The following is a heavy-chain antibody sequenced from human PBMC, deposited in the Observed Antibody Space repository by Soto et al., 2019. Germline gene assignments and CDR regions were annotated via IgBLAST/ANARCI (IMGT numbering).Heavy chain of an antibody. J-gene: IGHJ5*02. Sequence: PGESLKISCKGSGYSFTNYWIGWVRQMPGKGLEWMGIIYPGDSDTRYSPSFQGQVTISAGKSINTAYLQWSSLKASDTAMYYGARLGAYYQSLDPWGPGTLVTVSS. CDR2: IYPGDSDT. CDR3: ARLGAYYQSLDP. CDR1: GYSFTNYW. D-gene: IGHD2-21*01. V-gene: IGHV5-51*01.